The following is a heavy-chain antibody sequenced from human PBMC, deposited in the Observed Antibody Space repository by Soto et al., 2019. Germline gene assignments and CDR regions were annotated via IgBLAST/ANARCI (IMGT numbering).Heavy chain of an antibody. D-gene: IGHD1-26*01. CDR3: VRSSGSQPRAGWFDP. Sequence: EVHLVESGGGLAQPGWSRSLSCAASGFNFDDHAMHWVRQAPGKGLEWVSGISWNSVTINYADSVKGRFTISRDNAKRTLHLQMNSLRPEDTAIYYCVRSSGSQPRAGWFDPWGQGTLVTVS. V-gene: IGHV3-9*01. CDR2: ISWNSVTI. J-gene: IGHJ5*02. CDR1: GFNFDDHA.